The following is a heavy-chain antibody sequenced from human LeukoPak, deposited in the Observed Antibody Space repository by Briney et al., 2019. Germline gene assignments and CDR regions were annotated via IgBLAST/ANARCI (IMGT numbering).Heavy chain of an antibody. J-gene: IGHJ4*02. CDR2: ISSSSSTI. D-gene: IGHD3-10*01. CDR1: GFTFSSYS. Sequence: PGGSLRPSCAASGFTFSSYSMNWVRQAPGKGLEWVSYISSSSSTIYYADSVKGRFTIPRDNAKNSLYLQMNSLRAEDTAVYYCARDGVTMVRGAFDYWGQGTLVTVSS. CDR3: ARDGVTMVRGAFDY. V-gene: IGHV3-48*01.